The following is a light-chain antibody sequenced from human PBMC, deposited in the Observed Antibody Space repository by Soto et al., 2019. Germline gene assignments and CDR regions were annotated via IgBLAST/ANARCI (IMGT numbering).Light chain of an antibody. CDR3: MQSLQNPYT. V-gene: IGKV2-28*01. J-gene: IGKJ2*01. CDR2: LGS. Sequence: DIVLTQSPLSLPVTPGEPASISCRSSQSLRHPNGYNYLDWFLQKPGQSPQLLIYLGSNRASGVPDRFSGSGSCRDFTLKISRVAAEDVGVFYCMQSLQNPYTFGQGTKLEIK. CDR1: QSLRHPNGYNY.